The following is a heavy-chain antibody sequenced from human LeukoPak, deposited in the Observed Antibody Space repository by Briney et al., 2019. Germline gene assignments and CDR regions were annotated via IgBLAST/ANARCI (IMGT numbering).Heavy chain of an antibody. V-gene: IGHV4-39*07. J-gene: IGHJ3*02. CDR2: IYYSGIT. CDR1: GGSVSSSSFY. CDR3: ARSGPAAGRPDAFDI. D-gene: IGHD2-2*01. Sequence: PSETLSLTCTLSGGSVSSSSFYWGWIRQPPGTGLECIGTIYYSGITYYSSSLKSRVTISVDTSKNQFSLKLSSVTAADTAVYFCARSGPAAGRPDAFDIWGQGTLVTVSS.